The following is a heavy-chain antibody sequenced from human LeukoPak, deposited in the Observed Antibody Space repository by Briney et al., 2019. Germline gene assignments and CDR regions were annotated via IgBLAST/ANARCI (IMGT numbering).Heavy chain of an antibody. J-gene: IGHJ4*02. CDR2: LSGRGGHT. V-gene: IGHV3-23*01. Sequence: QPGRSLRLSCAASGFTFSSYGMHWVRQAPGKGLEWVSALSGRGGHTYYADSVKGRFTISRDNSKSTLYLQMSSLRAEDTAVYYCAKREAENNGPIDCWGQGTLVTVSS. CDR1: GFTFSSYG. D-gene: IGHD1/OR15-1a*01. CDR3: AKREAENNGPIDC.